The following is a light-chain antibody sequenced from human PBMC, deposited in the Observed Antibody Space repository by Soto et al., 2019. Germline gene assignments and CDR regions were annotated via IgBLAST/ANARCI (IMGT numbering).Light chain of an antibody. V-gene: IGLV1-40*01. CDR3: QSYESSLSGGDVV. Sequence: QSVLTQPPSVSGAPGQRVTISCTGSSFNIGAGYDVHWYQQLPGTAPKLLIYGNSNRPSGVPVRFSGSKSGTSASLVITGLQAEDEADYYCQSYESSLSGGDVVFGGGTKLTVL. CDR2: GNS. J-gene: IGLJ2*01. CDR1: SFNIGAGYD.